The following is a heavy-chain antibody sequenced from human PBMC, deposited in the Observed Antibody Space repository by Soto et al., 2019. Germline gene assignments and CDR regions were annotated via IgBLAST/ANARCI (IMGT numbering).Heavy chain of an antibody. Sequence: QLQLQESGPGLVKPSETLSLTCTVSGGSISSSSYYWGWIRQPPGKGLEWIGSIYYSGSTYYNPPHTRRVTISVDTSRNQFSLKLSSVTAAAPAVYYCAADIVVVPAALGYYYYGMDVWGQGTTVTVSS. J-gene: IGHJ6*02. V-gene: IGHV4-39*01. CDR2: IYYSGST. D-gene: IGHD2-2*01. CDR3: AADIVVVPAALGYYYYGMDV. CDR1: GGSISSSSYY.